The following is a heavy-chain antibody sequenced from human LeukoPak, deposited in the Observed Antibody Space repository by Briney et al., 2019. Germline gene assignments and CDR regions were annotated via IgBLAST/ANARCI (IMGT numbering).Heavy chain of an antibody. V-gene: IGHV4-39*01. CDR2: IYYSGST. D-gene: IGHD3-10*01. J-gene: IGHJ4*02. CDR1: GGSISSSSYY. CDR3: ARLSSGSFGLHYFDY. Sequence: SETLSLTCTVSGGSISSSSYYWGWIRQPPGKGLEWIGSIYYSGSTYYNPSLKSQVTISVDTSKNQFSLKLSSVTAADTAVYYCARLSSGSFGLHYFDYWGQGTLVTVSS.